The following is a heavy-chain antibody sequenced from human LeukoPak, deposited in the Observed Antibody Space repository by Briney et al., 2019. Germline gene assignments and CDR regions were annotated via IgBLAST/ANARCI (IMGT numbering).Heavy chain of an antibody. Sequence: GGSLRLSCTVSGFTVSSNSMSWVRQAPGKGLEWVSFIYTTGRTHDSDSVKGRFTISRDSSKNTLYLQMNSLRAEDTAVYYCAREEETNAFDIWGQGTMVTVSS. CDR2: IYTTGRT. D-gene: IGHD1-1*01. J-gene: IGHJ3*02. CDR1: GFTVSSNS. V-gene: IGHV3-53*01. CDR3: AREEETNAFDI.